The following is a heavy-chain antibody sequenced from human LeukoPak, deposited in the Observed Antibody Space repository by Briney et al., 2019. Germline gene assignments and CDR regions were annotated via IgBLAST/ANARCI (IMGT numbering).Heavy chain of an antibody. CDR1: GGSFSGYY. V-gene: IGHV4-34*01. D-gene: IGHD2-2*01. CDR2: INHSGST. CDR3: ARGHCSSTSCYYTVRYFDL. J-gene: IGHJ2*01. Sequence: SETLSLTCAVYGGSFSGYYWSWIRQPPGKGLEWIGEINHSGSTNYNPSFKSRVTISVDTSKNQFSLKLSSVTAADTAVYYCARGHCSSTSCYYTVRYFDLWGRGTLVTVSS.